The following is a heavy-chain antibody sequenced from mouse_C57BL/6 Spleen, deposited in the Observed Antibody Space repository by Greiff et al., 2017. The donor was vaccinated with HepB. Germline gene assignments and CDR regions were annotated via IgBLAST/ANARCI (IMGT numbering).Heavy chain of an antibody. D-gene: IGHD2-3*01. CDR2: IDPENGDT. CDR3: TTMGYYGFAY. CDR1: GFNIKDDY. J-gene: IGHJ3*01. Sequence: EVQLQQSGAELVRPGASVKLSCTASGFNIKDDYMHWVKQRPEQGLEWIGWIDPENGDTEYASKFQGKATITADTSSNTAYLQLSSLTSEDTAVYYCTTMGYYGFAYWGQGTLVTVSA. V-gene: IGHV14-4*01.